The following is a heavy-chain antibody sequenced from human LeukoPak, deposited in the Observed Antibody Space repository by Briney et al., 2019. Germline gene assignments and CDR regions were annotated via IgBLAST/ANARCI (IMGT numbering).Heavy chain of an antibody. Sequence: GGSLRLSCAASGFTFSSYSMNWVRQAPGKGLEWVSYISSSSSTIYYVDSVKGRFTISRDNAKNSLYLQMNSLRAEDTAVYYCAREVRYFYWLSKRGNWFDPWGQGTLVTVSS. V-gene: IGHV3-48*01. CDR2: ISSSSSTI. CDR1: GFTFSSYS. D-gene: IGHD3-9*01. CDR3: AREVRYFYWLSKRGNWFDP. J-gene: IGHJ5*02.